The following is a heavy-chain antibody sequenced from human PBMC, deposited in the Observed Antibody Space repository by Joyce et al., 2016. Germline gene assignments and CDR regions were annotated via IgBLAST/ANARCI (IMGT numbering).Heavy chain of an antibody. D-gene: IGHD2-15*01. CDR1: GFTFSSYA. Sequence: EVQLLESGGGWVQPGGSLGLSCAASGFTFSSYAMSWVRQGPGKVLGWVSAIRGSDDGTYHADSVRGRFTISRDNSKNTLYLQMNSLTAEDTAIYYCAKGTLGSCSGTTCYPLDSWGQGTLVTVSS. CDR2: IRGSDDGT. V-gene: IGHV3-23*01. CDR3: AKGTLGSCSGTTCYPLDS. J-gene: IGHJ4*02.